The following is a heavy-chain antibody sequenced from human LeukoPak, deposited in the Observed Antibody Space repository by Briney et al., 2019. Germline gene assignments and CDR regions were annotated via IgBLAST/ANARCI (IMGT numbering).Heavy chain of an antibody. CDR1: GFTFSSYE. CDR3: ARQQWLDGAYYFDY. Sequence: GGSLRLSCAASGFTFSSYEMNWVRQAPGKGLEWVSSVSSTSRYLYYADSLKGRFTISRDNAKNSLFLQMNSLRAEDTAVYYCARQQWLDGAYYFDYWGEGTLVTVSS. D-gene: IGHD6-19*01. CDR2: VSSTSRYL. V-gene: IGHV3-21*01. J-gene: IGHJ4*02.